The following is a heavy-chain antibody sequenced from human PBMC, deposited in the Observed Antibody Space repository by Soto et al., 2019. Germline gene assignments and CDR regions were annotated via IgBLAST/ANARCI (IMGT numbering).Heavy chain of an antibody. V-gene: IGHV1-69*13. CDR3: ARATEQLSLGWFDP. CDR1: GGPFSSYA. D-gene: IGHD6-6*01. Sequence: SVKVSCKASGGPFSSYAISWVRQAPGQGLEWMGGIIPIFGTANYAQKFQGRVTITADESTSTAYMELSSLRSEDTAVYYCARATEQLSLGWFDPWGQGTLVTVSS. J-gene: IGHJ5*02. CDR2: IIPIFGTA.